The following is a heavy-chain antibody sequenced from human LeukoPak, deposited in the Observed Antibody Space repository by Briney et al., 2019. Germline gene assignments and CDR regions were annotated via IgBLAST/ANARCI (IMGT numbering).Heavy chain of an antibody. CDR2: IYSGGST. V-gene: IGHV3-66*01. J-gene: IGHJ4*02. D-gene: IGHD3-10*01. CDR3: ARDRAYGSGSYSDY. CDR1: GFTVSSNY. Sequence: GGSLRLSCAASGFTVSSNYMSWVRQAPGKGLEWVSVIYSGGSTYYADSVKGRFTISRDNSKNTLYLQMNSLRAEDTAVYYCARDRAYGSGSYSDYWGQGTLVTVSS.